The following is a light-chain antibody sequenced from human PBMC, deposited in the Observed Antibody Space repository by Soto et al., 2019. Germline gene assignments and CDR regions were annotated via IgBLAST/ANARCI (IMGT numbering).Light chain of an antibody. Sequence: EIVLTQSPGTLSLSPGERATLSCTASQSVNYVAWYQQKAGQGPRLLIYGASNRATGIPDRFSASGSGTDFTLTISRLEPEDSAVYYCQQYGRSPLRTFGQGTKLEIK. J-gene: IGKJ2*01. CDR3: QQYGRSPLRT. CDR1: QSVNY. V-gene: IGKV3-20*01. CDR2: GAS.